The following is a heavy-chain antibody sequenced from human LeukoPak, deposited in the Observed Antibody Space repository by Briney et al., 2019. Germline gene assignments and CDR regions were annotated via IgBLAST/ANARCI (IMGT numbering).Heavy chain of an antibody. D-gene: IGHD3-22*01. J-gene: IGHJ4*02. Sequence: PGGSLRLSCAASGFTFSSYAMHWVRQAPGKGPEWVAVISYDGSNKYYADSVKGRFTISRDNSKNTLYLQMNSLRAEDTAVYYCARANHHDYYDSSGSFDYWGQGTLVTVSS. CDR2: ISYDGSNK. CDR1: GFTFSSYA. CDR3: ARANHHDYYDSSGSFDY. V-gene: IGHV3-30-3*01.